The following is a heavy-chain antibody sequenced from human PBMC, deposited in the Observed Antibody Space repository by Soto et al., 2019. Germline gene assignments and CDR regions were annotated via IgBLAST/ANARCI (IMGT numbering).Heavy chain of an antibody. Sequence: GGSLRLSCAASGFTFSSYAMSWVRQAPGKRLEWVSAISGSGGSTYYADSVKGRFTISRDNSKNTLYLQMNSLRAEDTAVYYCAKVSGSYGWFDYWGQGTLVTVSS. CDR2: ISGSGGST. CDR3: AKVSGSYGWFDY. J-gene: IGHJ4*02. D-gene: IGHD5-18*01. V-gene: IGHV3-23*01. CDR1: GFTFSSYA.